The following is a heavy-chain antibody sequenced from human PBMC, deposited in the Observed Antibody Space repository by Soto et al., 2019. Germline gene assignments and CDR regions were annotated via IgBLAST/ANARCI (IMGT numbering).Heavy chain of an antibody. D-gene: IGHD6-19*01. Sequence: GGSLRLSCAASGFTFSSYAMSWVRQAPGKGLEWVSAISGSGGSTYYADSVKGRFTISRDNSKNTVYLQMNSLRAEDTAVYYCASYNSGWYYFDYWGQGNLVTVSS. CDR2: ISGSGGST. V-gene: IGHV3-23*01. CDR3: ASYNSGWYYFDY. J-gene: IGHJ4*02. CDR1: GFTFSSYA.